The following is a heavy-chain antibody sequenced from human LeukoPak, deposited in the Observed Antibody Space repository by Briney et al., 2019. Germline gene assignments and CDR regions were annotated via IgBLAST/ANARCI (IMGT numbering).Heavy chain of an antibody. Sequence: ASVKVSCKASGYTFTGYYMHWVRQAPGQGLEWMGWINPNSGGTNYAQKFQGRVTMTRDTSISTAYMELSRLRSDDTAVYYCARGFDYVDYPQTLDYWGQGTLVTVSS. CDR1: GYTFTGYY. CDR3: ARGFDYVDYPQTLDY. V-gene: IGHV1-2*02. CDR2: INPNSGGT. D-gene: IGHD4-17*01. J-gene: IGHJ4*02.